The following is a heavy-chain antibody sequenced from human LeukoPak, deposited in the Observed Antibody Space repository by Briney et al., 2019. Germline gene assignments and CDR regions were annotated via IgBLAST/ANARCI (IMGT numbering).Heavy chain of an antibody. CDR3: AKDARRTSGWYFFDY. CDR2: ISDSGSIT. D-gene: IGHD6-19*01. J-gene: IGHJ4*02. Sequence: GGSLRLSCAASGFXFSSQAIGWVRQAPGKGLEWVSVISDSGSITYYADSVKGRFTISRDNSKSTLFLQMNSLRAEDTAVYYCAKDARRTSGWYFFDYWGQGTLVTVSS. V-gene: IGHV3-23*01. CDR1: GFXFSSQA.